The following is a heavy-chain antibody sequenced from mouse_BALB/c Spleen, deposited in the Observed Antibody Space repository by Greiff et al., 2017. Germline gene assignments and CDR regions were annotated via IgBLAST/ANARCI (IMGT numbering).Heavy chain of an antibody. CDR2: VYPYNGGT. V-gene: IGHV1-21-1*01. D-gene: IGHD2-4*01. CDR1: GYTFTDYV. CDR3: ARGRGARYDYVFDV. Sequence: EVQGVESGPELVKPGASVKMSCKASGYTFTDYVISWVKQRTGQGLEWIGHVYPYNGGTSYNQKFKGMATLTVDNTSSTAYMELGSLTSEDSVVYYSARGRGARYDYVFDVWGAGTTVTVSS. J-gene: IGHJ1*01.